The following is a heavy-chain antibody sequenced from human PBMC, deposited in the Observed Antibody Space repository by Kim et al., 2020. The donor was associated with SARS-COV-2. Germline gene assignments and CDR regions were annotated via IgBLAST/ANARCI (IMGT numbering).Heavy chain of an antibody. D-gene: IGHD6-13*01. J-gene: IGHJ4*02. Sequence: SETLSLTCTVSRGSISSPGYYWAWIRQPPGKGLEWIGAIYYSGNTYYSPSLESRVTISVDTSENQFSLKVTSVTAADTAVYYCARRTHTIAASGVFFWGQGTLVTVSS. CDR3: ARRTHTIAASGVFF. CDR2: IYYSGNT. CDR1: RGSISSPGYY. V-gene: IGHV4-39*01.